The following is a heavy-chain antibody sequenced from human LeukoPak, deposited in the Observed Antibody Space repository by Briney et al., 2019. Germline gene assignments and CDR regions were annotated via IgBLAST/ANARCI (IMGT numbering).Heavy chain of an antibody. Sequence: PGGSLRLSCAASGFTFSNYAMSWVRQAPGKRLEWVSAISGSGGSINYVDSVKGRFTISRDNSKNTLYLQMNSLRAEDTAVYYCAKNQVPGGSDWFDPWGQGTLVTVSS. CDR2: ISGSGGSI. J-gene: IGHJ5*02. D-gene: IGHD3-16*01. CDR3: AKNQVPGGSDWFDP. V-gene: IGHV3-23*01. CDR1: GFTFSNYA.